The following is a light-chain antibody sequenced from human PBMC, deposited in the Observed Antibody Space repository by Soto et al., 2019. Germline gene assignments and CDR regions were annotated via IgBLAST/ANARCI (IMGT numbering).Light chain of an antibody. CDR2: GAS. Sequence: EIVLTQSPGTLSLSPGERATLSCSASQSVSSSYLAWYQQKPGQAPRLPIYGASSRATGIPDRFSGSGSGTDFTLTISRLEPEDSAVYYCQQRHMWPITFGQGTRLEIK. CDR3: QQRHMWPIT. J-gene: IGKJ5*01. V-gene: IGKV3D-20*02. CDR1: QSVSSSY.